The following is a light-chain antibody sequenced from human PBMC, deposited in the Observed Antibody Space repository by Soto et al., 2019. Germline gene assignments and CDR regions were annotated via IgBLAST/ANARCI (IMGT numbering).Light chain of an antibody. CDR1: SSDVGGYNY. V-gene: IGLV2-14*01. CDR3: SSYTSSSTLVV. CDR2: EVS. J-gene: IGLJ2*01. Sequence: QSALTQPDSVSGSPGQSINISCTGTSSDVGGYNYVSWYQQHPGKAPKLMIYEVSNRPSGVSNRFSGSKSGNTASLTISGFQAEDEADYYCSSYTSSSTLVVFGGGTKLTVL.